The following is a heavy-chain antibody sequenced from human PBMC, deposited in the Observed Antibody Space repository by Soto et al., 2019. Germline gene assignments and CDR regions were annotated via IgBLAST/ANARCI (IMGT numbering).Heavy chain of an antibody. CDR1: GGSVSSGSYY. CDR2: IYYSGST. J-gene: IGHJ6*02. V-gene: IGHV4-61*01. D-gene: IGHD6-6*01. CDR3: ARGRIAARPYYYGMDV. Sequence: QVQLQESGPGLVKPSETLSLTCTVSGGSVSSGSYYWSWIRQPPGKGLEWIGYIYYSGSTNYNPSPKSRVTISVDTSKNQFSLKLSSVTAADTAVYYCARGRIAARPYYYGMDVWGQGTTVTVSS.